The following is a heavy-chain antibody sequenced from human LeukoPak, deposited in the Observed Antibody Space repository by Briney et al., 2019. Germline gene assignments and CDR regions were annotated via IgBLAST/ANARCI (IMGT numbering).Heavy chain of an antibody. Sequence: ASVKVSCKASGYTFTSYDINWVRQATGQGPEWLGWMNPNSGNTGYAQKFQGRVTMTRNTSISTAYMELSSLRPEDTAVYYCASKRGYSGYDEFDYWGQGTLVTVSS. CDR3: ASKRGYSGYDEFDY. D-gene: IGHD5-12*01. J-gene: IGHJ4*02. CDR1: GYTFTSYD. CDR2: MNPNSGNT. V-gene: IGHV1-8*01.